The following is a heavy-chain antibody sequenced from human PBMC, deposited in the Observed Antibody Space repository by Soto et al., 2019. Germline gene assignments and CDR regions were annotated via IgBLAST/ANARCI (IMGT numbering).Heavy chain of an antibody. CDR1: VFTFSSNT. Sequence: GGSLRLSCLTSVFTFSSNTMNWVRQAPGKGLEWVASITSSGSYVYYADSVKGRFSASRDNAKNSLSLQMDSLRPDDTAIYFCVKDEGIEAMDVWGQGTTVTVSS. CDR2: ITSSGSYV. J-gene: IGHJ6*02. CDR3: VKDEGIEAMDV. V-gene: IGHV3-21*01. D-gene: IGHD3-3*02.